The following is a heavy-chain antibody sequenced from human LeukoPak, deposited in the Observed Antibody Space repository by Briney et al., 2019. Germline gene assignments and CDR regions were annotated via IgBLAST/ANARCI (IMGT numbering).Heavy chain of an antibody. CDR2: IYSGGGT. CDR1: GFTVRTNY. J-gene: IGHJ4*02. V-gene: IGHV3-66*01. CDR3: ARGCLSVTTWGYFDY. Sequence: PGGSLRLSCAASGFTVRTNYMSWVRQAPGKGLEWVSLIYSGGGTYYADSVKGRFTISRDDSRNTLSLQMNSLRVDDTAVYYCARGCLSVTTWGYFDYWGQGALVTVSS. D-gene: IGHD4-17*01.